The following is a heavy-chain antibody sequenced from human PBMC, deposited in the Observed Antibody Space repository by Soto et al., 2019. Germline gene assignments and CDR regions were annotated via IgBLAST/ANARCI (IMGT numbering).Heavy chain of an antibody. CDR1: GGSFSGYY. Sequence: SETLSLTCAVYGGSFSGYYWSWIRHPPGKGLEWIGEINHSGSTNYNPSLKSRVTISVDTSKNQFSLKLSSVTAADTAVYYCARVRRGFWSSYPSFYYYGMDVWGHGTTVTVS. J-gene: IGHJ6*02. D-gene: IGHD3-3*01. V-gene: IGHV4-34*01. CDR3: ARVRRGFWSSYPSFYYYGMDV. CDR2: INHSGST.